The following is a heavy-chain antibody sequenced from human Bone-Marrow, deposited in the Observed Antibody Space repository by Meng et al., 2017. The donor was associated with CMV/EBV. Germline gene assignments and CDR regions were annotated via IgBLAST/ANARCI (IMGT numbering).Heavy chain of an antibody. Sequence: GGSLRLSCAASGFTLSTYAIHWVRQAPSKGLEWVAVISYDGSNKYYPDSVKGRFTISRDNSKNTLFLQMNSLRADDTAVYYCARGSGYTYGSDYLARWGQGTLVTVSS. V-gene: IGHV3-30*04. CDR1: GFTLSTYA. J-gene: IGHJ4*02. CDR2: ISYDGSNK. D-gene: IGHD5-18*01. CDR3: ARGSGYTYGSDYLAR.